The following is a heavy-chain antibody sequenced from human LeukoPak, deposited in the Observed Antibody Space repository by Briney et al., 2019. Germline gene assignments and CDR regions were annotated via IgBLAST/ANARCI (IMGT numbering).Heavy chain of an antibody. CDR2: ISYDGTKK. D-gene: IGHD1-14*01. J-gene: IGHJ4*02. CDR3: GRDGNRWQDPLAF. V-gene: IGHV3-30*03. CDR1: GFISSSYG. Sequence: GGSLTLSCAASGFISSSYGMNWGRQAPGKGREWVAIISYDGTKKDYAESVKGRFNISRDNSKLYLQMNSLRTDDTAVYYCGRDGNRWQDPLAFWGQGTLVTVSS.